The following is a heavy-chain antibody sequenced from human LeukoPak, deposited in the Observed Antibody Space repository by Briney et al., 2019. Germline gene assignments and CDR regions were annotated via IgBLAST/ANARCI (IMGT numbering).Heavy chain of an antibody. CDR2: IYYNGDT. CDR3: ATPREMATIYDAFDI. V-gene: IGHV4-39*01. CDR1: GGSISSSRYY. J-gene: IGHJ3*02. D-gene: IGHD5-24*01. Sequence: SETLSLTCTLSGGSISSSRYYWGWIRQPPGKGLEWIATIYYNGDTYYIPSLKSRLTISVDTSKNQFSLKLSSVTAADTAVYYCATPREMATIYDAFDIWGQGTMVTVSS.